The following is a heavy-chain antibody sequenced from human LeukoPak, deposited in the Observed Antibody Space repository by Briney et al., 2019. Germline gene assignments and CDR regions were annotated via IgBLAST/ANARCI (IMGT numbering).Heavy chain of an antibody. D-gene: IGHD3-10*01. CDR3: ASSPIPYYGSGSYPYYFDY. V-gene: IGHV4-59*01. Sequence: SETLSLTCTVSGGSISSYYWRWIRQTPGKGLEWIGYIYYSGSTNYNPSLKSRVTISVDTSKNQFSLKLSSVTAADTAVYYCASSPIPYYGSGSYPYYFDYWGQGTLVTVSS. CDR2: IYYSGST. CDR1: GGSISSYY. J-gene: IGHJ4*02.